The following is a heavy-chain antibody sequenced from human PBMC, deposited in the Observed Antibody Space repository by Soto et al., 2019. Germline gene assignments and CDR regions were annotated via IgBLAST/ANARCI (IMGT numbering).Heavy chain of an antibody. CDR3: ARARDSRGFDAFDI. Sequence: PGGSLRLSCAASGFPSSSYAMHWVRQDPGKGLEWVAVISYDGSNKYYADSVKGRFTISRDNSKNTLYLQMNSLRAEDTAVYYCARARDSRGFDAFDIWGQGTMVTVSS. CDR2: ISYDGSNK. CDR1: GFPSSSYA. D-gene: IGHD3-22*01. J-gene: IGHJ3*02. V-gene: IGHV3-30-3*01.